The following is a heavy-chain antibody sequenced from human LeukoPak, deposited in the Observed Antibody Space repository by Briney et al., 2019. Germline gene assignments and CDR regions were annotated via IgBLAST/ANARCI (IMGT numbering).Heavy chain of an antibody. CDR2: IIPIFGTA. Sequence: SVKVSCKASGGTFSSYAISRVRQAPGQGLEWMGGIIPIFGTANYAQKFQGRVTITTDESTSTAYMELSSLKSEDTAVYYCARSSLDDYSNNGFDYWGQGTLVTVSS. CDR3: ARSSLDDYSNNGFDY. D-gene: IGHD4-11*01. J-gene: IGHJ4*02. CDR1: GGTFSSYA. V-gene: IGHV1-69*05.